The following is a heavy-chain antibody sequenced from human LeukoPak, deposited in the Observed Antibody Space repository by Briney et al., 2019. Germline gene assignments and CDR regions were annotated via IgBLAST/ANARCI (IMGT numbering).Heavy chain of an antibody. CDR2: ITSDGSTK. V-gene: IGHV3-30-3*01. CDR3: ARQGSSRWYGGAWAY. D-gene: IGHD6-13*01. J-gene: IGHJ4*02. CDR1: GFTFRTYG. Sequence: GGSLRLSCAASGFTFRTYGMHWVRQAPGKGLVWVAVITSDGSTKYYGDSVQGRFTISRDNAQNTLPRQLNSLRPGDTAIFYVARQGSSRWYGGAWAYWGQGTLVTVSS.